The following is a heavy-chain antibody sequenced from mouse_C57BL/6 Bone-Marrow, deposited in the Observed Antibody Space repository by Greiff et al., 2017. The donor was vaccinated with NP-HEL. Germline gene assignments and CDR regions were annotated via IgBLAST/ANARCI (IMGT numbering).Heavy chain of an antibody. J-gene: IGHJ4*01. Sequence: EVKLMESGGGLVKPGGSLKLSCAASGFTFSDYGMHWVRQAPEKGLEWVAYISSGSSTIYYADTVKGRFTISRDNAKNTLFLQMTSLRSEDTAMYYCADRDSSGYVNAMDYWGQGTSVTVSS. CDR3: ADRDSSGYVNAMDY. V-gene: IGHV5-17*01. CDR1: GFTFSDYG. CDR2: ISSGSSTI. D-gene: IGHD3-2*02.